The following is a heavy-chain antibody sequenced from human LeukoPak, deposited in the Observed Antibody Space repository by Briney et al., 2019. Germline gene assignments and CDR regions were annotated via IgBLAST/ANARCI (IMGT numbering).Heavy chain of an antibody. CDR3: ASGHCSSTSCDNWFDP. CDR2: INHSGST. D-gene: IGHD2-2*01. CDR1: GGSFSGYY. Sequence: PSETLSLTCAVYGGSFSGYYWSWIRQPPGKGLEWIGEINHSGSTNYNPSFKSRVTISVDTSKNQFSLKLSPVTAADTAVYYCASGHCSSTSCDNWFDPWGQGTLVTVSS. V-gene: IGHV4-34*01. J-gene: IGHJ5*02.